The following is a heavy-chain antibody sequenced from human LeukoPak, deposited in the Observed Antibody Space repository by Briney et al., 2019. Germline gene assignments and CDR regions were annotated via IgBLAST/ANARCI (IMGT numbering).Heavy chain of an antibody. J-gene: IGHJ6*03. V-gene: IGHV1-69*06. D-gene: IGHD3-3*01. Sequence: ASVKVSCKASGGTFSSYAISWVRQAPGQGLEWMGGIIPIFGTANYAQKFQGRVTITADKSTSKAYMELSSLRSEDTAVYYCARGLYDFWSGPPDNYYYYMDVWGKGTTVTVSS. CDR3: ARGLYDFWSGPPDNYYYYMDV. CDR2: IIPIFGTA. CDR1: GGTFSSYA.